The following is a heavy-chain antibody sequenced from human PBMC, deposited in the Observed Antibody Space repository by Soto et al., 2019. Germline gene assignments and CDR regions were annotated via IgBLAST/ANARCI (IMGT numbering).Heavy chain of an antibody. CDR1: GGSISSYY. CDR3: ARRRDSSPLGRNWFDP. V-gene: IGHV4-59*08. J-gene: IGHJ5*02. CDR2: IYYSGST. Sequence: QVQLQESGPGLVKPSETLSLTCTVSGGSISSYYWSWIRQPPGKGLERLGYIYYSGSTNYNPSLKSRVTISVDTSKNQCSLRLSSVTAADTAVYYCARRRDSSPLGRNWFDPWGQGTLVTVSS. D-gene: IGHD6-13*01.